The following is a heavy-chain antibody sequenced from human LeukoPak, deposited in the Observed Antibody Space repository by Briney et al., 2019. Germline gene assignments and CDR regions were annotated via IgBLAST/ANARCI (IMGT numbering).Heavy chain of an antibody. Sequence: PETLSLTCTVSGGSISSSSYYWGWIRQPPGKGLEWIGSIYYSGSTYYNPSLKSRVTISVDTSKNQFSLKLSSVTAADTAVYYCARRRYCSGGSCYDYWGQGTLVTVSS. CDR3: ARRRYCSGGSCYDY. CDR2: IYYSGST. J-gene: IGHJ4*02. D-gene: IGHD2-15*01. CDR1: GGSISSSSYY. V-gene: IGHV4-39*01.